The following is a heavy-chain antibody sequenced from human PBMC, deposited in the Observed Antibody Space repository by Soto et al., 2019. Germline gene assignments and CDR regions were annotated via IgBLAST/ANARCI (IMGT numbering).Heavy chain of an antibody. CDR1: GGSISQECYY. CDR2: IYYSGST. CDR3: ARDDRPDLLSVPKRRTSDL. J-gene: IGHJ2*01. V-gene: IGHV4-31*02. D-gene: IGHD1-1*01. Sequence: LSLTCTVSGGSISQECYYWRSIRQHPGKGLEWIGYIYYSGSTYYNPSLKSRVTISVDTSKNQFSLKLSSVTPADTAVYYCARDDRPDLLSVPKRRTSDL.